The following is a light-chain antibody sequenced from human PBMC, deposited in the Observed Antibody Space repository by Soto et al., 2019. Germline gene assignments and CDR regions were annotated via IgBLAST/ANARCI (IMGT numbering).Light chain of an antibody. J-gene: IGKJ4*01. CDR1: QRISTF. V-gene: IGKV1-39*01. CDR2: SSS. Sequence: DIQMTQSPASLSAFVGDSVTITCHASQRISTFLNWYHQKPGKAPKLLIYSSSYLQSGVPSNFSVSEPGTDFTLSIVTLQPENFGKDFCQQSYRLHLTVGGGTKV. CDR3: QQSYRLHLT.